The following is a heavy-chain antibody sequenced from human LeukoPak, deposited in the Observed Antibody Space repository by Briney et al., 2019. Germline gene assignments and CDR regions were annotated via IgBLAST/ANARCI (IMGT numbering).Heavy chain of an antibody. J-gene: IGHJ4*02. V-gene: IGHV1-2*02. CDR3: ARGSGITMIVVVPDLDY. CDR1: GYTFTGYY. CDR2: INPNSGGT. Sequence: ASVKVSCKASGYTFTGYYMHWVRQAPGQGLEWMGWINPNSGGTNYAQKFQGGVTMTRDTSISTAYMELSRLRSDDTAVYYCARGSGITMIVVVPDLDYWGQGTLVTVSS. D-gene: IGHD3-22*01.